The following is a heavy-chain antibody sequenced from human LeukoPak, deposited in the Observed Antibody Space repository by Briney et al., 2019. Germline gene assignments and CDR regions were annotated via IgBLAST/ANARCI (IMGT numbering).Heavy chain of an antibody. V-gene: IGHV3-15*01. CDR3: TTVLIGYCSSTSCYAGDF. D-gene: IGHD2-2*01. Sequence: GGSLRLSCSASGFTFTNAWMSWVRQAPGKGLEWVGRIKSKSDGGTTDYAAPVKGRFTISRDDSKNTAYLQMNSLNTEDTAVYYCTTVLIGYCSSTSCYAGDFWGQGILVIVSS. CDR1: GFTFTNAW. J-gene: IGHJ4*02. CDR2: IKSKSDGGTT.